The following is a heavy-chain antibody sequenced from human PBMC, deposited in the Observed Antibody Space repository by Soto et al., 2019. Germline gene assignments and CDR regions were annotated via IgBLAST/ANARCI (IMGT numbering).Heavy chain of an antibody. V-gene: IGHV3-30*18. CDR1: GFTFSSYG. J-gene: IGHJ4*02. CDR3: AKKSGVVLRFLEWSYYFDY. Sequence: GGSLRLSCAASGFTFSSYGMHWVRQAPGKGLEWVAVISYDGSNKYYADSVKGRFTISRDNSKNTLYLQMNSLRAEDTAVYYCAKKSGVVLRFLEWSYYFDYWGQGTLVTVSS. CDR2: ISYDGSNK. D-gene: IGHD3-3*01.